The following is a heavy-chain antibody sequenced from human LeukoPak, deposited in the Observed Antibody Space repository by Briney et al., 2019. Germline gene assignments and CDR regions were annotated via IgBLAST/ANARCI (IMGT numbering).Heavy chain of an antibody. CDR2: ISSSSSYI. J-gene: IGHJ6*02. D-gene: IGHD3-9*01. Sequence: GGSLRLSCAASGFTFSSYSMNWVRQAPGKGLEWVSSISSSSSYIYYADSVKGRFTISRDNAKNSLYLQMNSLRAEDTAVYYCTRGQTGSYVYYYYYGMDVWGQGTTVTVSS. CDR1: GFTFSSYS. V-gene: IGHV3-21*01. CDR3: TRGQTGSYVYYYYYGMDV.